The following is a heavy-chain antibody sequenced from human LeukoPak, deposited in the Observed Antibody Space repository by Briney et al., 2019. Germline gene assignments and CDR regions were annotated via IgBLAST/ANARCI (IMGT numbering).Heavy chain of an antibody. D-gene: IGHD2-15*01. J-gene: IGHJ4*02. CDR1: GFTFSSYA. Sequence: GRSLRLSCAPSGFTFSSYAMHWVRQAPGKELEWVAVISYDGSNKYYADSVKGRFTISRDNSKNTLYLQMNSLRAEDTAVYYCARDGMGYCSGGSCYRPMFDYWGQGTLVTVSS. CDR3: ARDGMGYCSGGSCYRPMFDY. CDR2: ISYDGSNK. V-gene: IGHV3-30-3*01.